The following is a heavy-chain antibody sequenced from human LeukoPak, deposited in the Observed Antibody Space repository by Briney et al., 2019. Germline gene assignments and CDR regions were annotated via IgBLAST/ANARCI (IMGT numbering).Heavy chain of an antibody. Sequence: PGGSLRLSCAASGFTFDDYAMHWVRQAPGKGLEWVSGISWNSGSIGYADSVRGRFTISRDNAKNSLYLQMNSLRAEDTALYYCAKDIGRYDSSGYYPFWGQGTLVTVSS. V-gene: IGHV3-9*01. CDR1: GFTFDDYA. J-gene: IGHJ4*02. CDR2: ISWNSGSI. D-gene: IGHD3-22*01. CDR3: AKDIGRYDSSGYYPF.